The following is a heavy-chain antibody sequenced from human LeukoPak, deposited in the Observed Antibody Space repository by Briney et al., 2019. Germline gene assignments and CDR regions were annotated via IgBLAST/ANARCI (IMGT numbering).Heavy chain of an antibody. D-gene: IGHD5-18*01. CDR3: ARRGYSYAYDWFDP. V-gene: IGHV4-34*01. J-gene: IGHJ5*02. CDR2: INHSGST. Sequence: SETLSLTCAVYGGSFSGYYWNWIRQPPGKGLEWIGEINHSGSTNYNPSLKSRVTISVDTSKNQFSLKLSSVTAADTAVYYCARRGYSYAYDWFDPWGQGTLVTVSS. CDR1: GGSFSGYY.